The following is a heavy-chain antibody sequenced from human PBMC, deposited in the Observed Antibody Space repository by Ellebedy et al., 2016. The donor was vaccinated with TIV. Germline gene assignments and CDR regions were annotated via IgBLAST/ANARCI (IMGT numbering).Heavy chain of an antibody. D-gene: IGHD2-8*01. CDR2: ISSSSSYI. CDR3: ARDQWYYGMDV. Sequence: GESLKISCAASGFTFSSYSMNWVRQAPGKGLEWVSSISSSSSYIYYADSVKGRFTISRDNAKNSLYLQMNSLRAEDTAVYYCARDQWYYGMDVWGQGTTVTVSS. J-gene: IGHJ6*02. V-gene: IGHV3-21*01. CDR1: GFTFSSYS.